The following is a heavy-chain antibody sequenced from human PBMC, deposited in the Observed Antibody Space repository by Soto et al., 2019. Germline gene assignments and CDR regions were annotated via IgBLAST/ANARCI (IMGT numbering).Heavy chain of an antibody. CDR1: RFTFSSYG. Sequence: QFQLVESGGGVVQPGRSLRLSCAASRFTFSSYGMHWVRQAPGKGLEWVAVIAYDGSNKYYADSVKGRFTISRDNAKNTLSRQMNTLRDEDTAVYYCAKEGEMVRGSSSVVYFDCWGQGTLVTVSS. CDR2: IAYDGSNK. D-gene: IGHD2-21*01. V-gene: IGHV3-30*18. CDR3: AKEGEMVRGSSSVVYFDC. J-gene: IGHJ4*02.